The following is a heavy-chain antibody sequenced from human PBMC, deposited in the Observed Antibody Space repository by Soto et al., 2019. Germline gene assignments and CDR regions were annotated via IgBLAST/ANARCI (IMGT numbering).Heavy chain of an antibody. V-gene: IGHV4-34*01. Sequence: SETLSLTCAVYGGSFSGYYWSWIRQPPGKGLEWIGEINHSGSTNYNPYLKSRVTISVDTSKNQFSLKLSSVTAADTAVYYCARLVTRYYYGSGSYYQKYYFDYWGQGTLVTVSS. CDR2: INHSGST. CDR1: GGSFSGYY. CDR3: ARLVTRYYYGSGSYYQKYYFDY. J-gene: IGHJ4*02. D-gene: IGHD3-10*01.